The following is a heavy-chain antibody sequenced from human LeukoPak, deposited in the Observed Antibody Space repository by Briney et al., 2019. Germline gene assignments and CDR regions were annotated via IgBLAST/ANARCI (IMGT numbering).Heavy chain of an antibody. CDR1: SGSISSGGYY. V-gene: IGHV4-31*03. CDR3: ARGRRYFDWLTVWYFDY. Sequence: SETLSLTCTVVSGSISSGGYYWNWIRQHPGKGLEWIGYIHYSGSTYYNPSLQSRVTISIDTSKSQFSLKLSSVTAADTAVYYCARGRRYFDWLTVWYFDYWGQGTLVTVSS. D-gene: IGHD3-9*01. J-gene: IGHJ4*02. CDR2: IHYSGST.